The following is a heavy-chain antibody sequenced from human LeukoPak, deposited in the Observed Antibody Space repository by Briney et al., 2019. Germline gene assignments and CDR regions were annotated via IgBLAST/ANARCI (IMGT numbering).Heavy chain of an antibody. CDR3: AKDKMEYQLLGRAYYYYGMDV. Sequence: GGSLRLSCAASGFTFSSYAMSWVRQAPGKGLEGVSAISGSGGSTYYADSVKGRFTISRDNSKNTLYLQMNSLRAEDTAVYYCAKDKMEYQLLGRAYYYYGMDVWGQGTTVTVSS. D-gene: IGHD2-2*01. J-gene: IGHJ6*02. V-gene: IGHV3-23*01. CDR2: ISGSGGST. CDR1: GFTFSSYA.